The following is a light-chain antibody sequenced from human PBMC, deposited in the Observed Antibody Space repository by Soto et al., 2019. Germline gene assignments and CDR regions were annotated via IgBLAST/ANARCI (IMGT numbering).Light chain of an antibody. CDR2: DAY. V-gene: IGKV1-39*01. CDR3: KKSYNTQIN. CDR1: QSISNY. J-gene: IGKJ5*01. Sequence: DIQMTHSPSSLSASALDRGTITFLASQSISNYLNWYKQKPGKATKLLIYDAYSLQSGVTSRFSGSGSGTDFTLTIRSMQNEDFANYYCKKSYNTQINFGKGPQLEIK.